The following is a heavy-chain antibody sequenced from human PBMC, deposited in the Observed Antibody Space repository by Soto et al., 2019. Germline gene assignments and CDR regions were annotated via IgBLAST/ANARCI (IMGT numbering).Heavy chain of an antibody. CDR2: IYYSGST. Sequence: PSETLSLTCTVSGGSISSYFWAWIRQPPGKGLKWIGYIYYSGSTNYNPSLKSRVTISVDTSKNQFSLKLSSVTAADTAVYYCARDRGTAYSSSWPLLYYYGMDVWGQGTTVTVSS. J-gene: IGHJ6*02. D-gene: IGHD6-13*01. V-gene: IGHV4-59*01. CDR3: ARDRGTAYSSSWPLLYYYGMDV. CDR1: GGSISSYF.